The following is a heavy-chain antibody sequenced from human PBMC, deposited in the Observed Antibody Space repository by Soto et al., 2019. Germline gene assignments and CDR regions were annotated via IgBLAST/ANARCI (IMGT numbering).Heavy chain of an antibody. Sequence: SETLSLTCTVSGGSVSSSSCYWGWIRQPPGKGLEWIGNIYYGGTTYFNPSLKSRVTISVATSKNQFSLKLSSVSAADTAVYYCARHGSRPVNYYGMDVWGQGATVTVSS. CDR3: ARHGSRPVNYYGMDV. V-gene: IGHV4-39*01. CDR1: GGSVSSSSCY. D-gene: IGHD3-22*01. CDR2: IYYGGTT. J-gene: IGHJ6*02.